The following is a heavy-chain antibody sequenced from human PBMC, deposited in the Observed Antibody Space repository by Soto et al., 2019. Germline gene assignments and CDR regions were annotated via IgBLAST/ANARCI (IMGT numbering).Heavy chain of an antibody. J-gene: IGHJ6*02. CDR2: IHAGNGNT. D-gene: IGHD2-2*01. Sequence: QVQLVQSGPEMKKPGASVKLSCKASGYTFTTYSMHWVRQAPGQRLEWMGWIHAGNGNTEHSQKFQGRVTITRDTSASTAYLELGSLRSEDTDVYYCARAACSSTSCYNYYAYGMDVWGQGTAVTV. CDR3: ARAACSSTSCYNYYAYGMDV. CDR1: GYTFTTYS. V-gene: IGHV1-3*01.